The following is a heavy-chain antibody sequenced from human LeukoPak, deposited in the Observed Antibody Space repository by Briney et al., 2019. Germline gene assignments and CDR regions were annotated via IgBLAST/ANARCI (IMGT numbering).Heavy chain of an antibody. J-gene: IGHJ4*02. Sequence: PGGSLILSCAASGFTFSSYSMNWVRQAPGKGLEWVSSISSRSSYIYYTDSVKGRFTISRDNAKNSLHLQMNSLRAEDTALYYCARGSTGGYSGYDATRKYFDYWGQGTLVTVSS. D-gene: IGHD5-12*01. CDR2: ISSRSSYI. CDR3: ARGSTGGYSGYDATRKYFDY. CDR1: GFTFSSYS. V-gene: IGHV3-21*01.